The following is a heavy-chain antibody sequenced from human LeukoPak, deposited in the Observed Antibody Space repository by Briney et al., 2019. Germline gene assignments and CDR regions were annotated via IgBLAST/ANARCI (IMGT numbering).Heavy chain of an antibody. CDR3: AKSRGSYWVPEFDY. CDR2: IRYHGSDK. CDR1: GFTFSGSG. D-gene: IGHD1-26*01. Sequence: GGSLRLSCAASGFTFSGSGMHWVRQAPGKGLEWVAFIRYHGSDKFYADSVKGRFTISRDNSKNTLYLQMNSLRAEDTAIYYCAKSRGSYWVPEFDYWGQGTLVTVSS. J-gene: IGHJ4*02. V-gene: IGHV3-30*02.